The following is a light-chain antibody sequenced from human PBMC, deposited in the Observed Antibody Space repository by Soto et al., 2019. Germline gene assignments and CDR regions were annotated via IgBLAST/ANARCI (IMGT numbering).Light chain of an antibody. Sequence: ETVMPQSPATMSVSPGESSPLSCRASQSVSINLAWYQQRPGQAPRLLIYHASTRATGVPTRLSGSGSGTEFTLTISSLQSEDFAVYYCQQYGSSPSWTFGQGTKVDIK. CDR3: QQYGSSPSWT. CDR2: HAS. CDR1: QSVSIN. V-gene: IGKV3-15*01. J-gene: IGKJ1*01.